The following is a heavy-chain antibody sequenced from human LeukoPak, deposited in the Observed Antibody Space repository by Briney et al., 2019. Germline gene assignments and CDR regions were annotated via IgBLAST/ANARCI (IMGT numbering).Heavy chain of an antibody. D-gene: IGHD2-2*01. CDR3: ARDRVVVPAAMRAAYFDY. V-gene: IGHV1-69*13. CDR2: IIPIFGTA. Sequence: SVKVSCKASGGTLSSYVISWVRQAPGQGLEWMGGIIPIFGTANYAQKFQGRVTITADESTSTAYMELSSLRSEDTAVYYCARDRVVVPAAMRAAYFDYWGQGTLVTVSS. J-gene: IGHJ4*02. CDR1: GGTLSSYV.